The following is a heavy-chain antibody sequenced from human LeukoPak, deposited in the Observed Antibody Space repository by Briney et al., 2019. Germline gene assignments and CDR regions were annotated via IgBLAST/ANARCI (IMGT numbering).Heavy chain of an antibody. CDR3: ANADEFWSVFPLDY. V-gene: IGHV3-23*01. J-gene: IGHJ4*02. CDR2: ISGSGSST. Sequence: PGGSLRLSCAASGVTFSSYAMYWGPQAPGKGLEWVSAISGSGSSTYYADSVKGRFTISRTNSENTLSLQMNSLRAVDTAVYYYANADEFWSVFPLDYWGQGTLVTVSS. D-gene: IGHD3-3*01. CDR1: GVTFSSYA.